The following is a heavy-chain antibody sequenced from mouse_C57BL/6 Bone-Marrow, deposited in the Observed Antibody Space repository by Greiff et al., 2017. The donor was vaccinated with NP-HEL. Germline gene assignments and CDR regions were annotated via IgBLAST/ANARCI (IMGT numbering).Heavy chain of an antibody. J-gene: IGHJ4*01. CDR1: GFTFSDFY. Sequence: EVQLVESGGGLVQSGRSLRLSCATSGFTFSDFYMEWVRQAPGKGLEWIAASRNKANDYTTEYSASVKGRFIVSRDTSQSILYLQMNALRAEDTAMYYCARDYYGNAMDYWGQGTSVTVSS. D-gene: IGHD1-1*01. V-gene: IGHV7-1*01. CDR3: ARDYYGNAMDY. CDR2: SRNKANDYTT.